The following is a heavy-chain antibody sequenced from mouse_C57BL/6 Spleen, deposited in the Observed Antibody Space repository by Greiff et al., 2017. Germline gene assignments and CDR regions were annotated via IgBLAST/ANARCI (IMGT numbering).Heavy chain of an antibody. V-gene: IGHV5-16*01. J-gene: IGHJ4*01. CDR3: ARAYDYDDGYYAMDY. CDR2: INYDGSST. D-gene: IGHD2-4*01. Sequence: EVQVVESEGGLVQPGSSMKLSCTASGFTFSDYYMAWVRQVPEKGLEWVANINYDGSSTSYLDSLKSRFIFSRDNAKIILYLQMSSLKSEDTATYDCARAYDYDDGYYAMDYWGQATSGTVSS. CDR1: GFTFSDYY.